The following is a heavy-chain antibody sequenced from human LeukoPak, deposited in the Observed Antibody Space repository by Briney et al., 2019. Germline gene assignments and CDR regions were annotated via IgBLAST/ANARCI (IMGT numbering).Heavy chain of an antibody. V-gene: IGHV3-30-3*01. D-gene: IGHD3-10*01. CDR2: ISYDGSNE. CDR3: ARVGYYASGPFSYFDY. J-gene: IGHJ4*02. Sequence: GGSLRLSCAASGFTLSGYAMHWVRQAQGNGLEWVAVISYDGSNEYYADSVKGRFTISRDNSKNTLYLQMNSLSVEDTAVYYCARVGYYASGPFSYFDYWGREPWSPSPQ. CDR1: GFTLSGYA.